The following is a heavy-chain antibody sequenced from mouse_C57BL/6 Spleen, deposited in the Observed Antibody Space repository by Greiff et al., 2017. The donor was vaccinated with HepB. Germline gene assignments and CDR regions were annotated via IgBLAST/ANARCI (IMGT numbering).Heavy chain of an antibody. CDR1: GYTFTSYW. J-gene: IGHJ3*01. CDR2: INPSSGYT. D-gene: IGHD2-12*01. CDR3: AREGVYAGAWFAY. Sequence: QVQLQQSGAELVKPGASVKLSCKASGYTFTSYWMHWVKQRPGQGLEWIGYINPSSGYTKYNQKFKDKATLTADKSSSTAYMQLSSLAYEDSAVYYCAREGVYAGAWFAYWGQGTLVTVSA. V-gene: IGHV1-7*01.